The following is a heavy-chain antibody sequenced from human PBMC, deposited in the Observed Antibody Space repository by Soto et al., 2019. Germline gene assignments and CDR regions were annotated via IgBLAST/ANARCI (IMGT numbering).Heavy chain of an antibody. CDR1: GFTFSSYG. D-gene: IGHD3-16*01. Sequence: GRSLRLSCAASGFTFSSYGMHWVRQAPGKGLEWVAFIWHDGGNKFYAESVKGRFTISRDNSKNTLYLQMTSLSAEDTAMYYCARDGDANTGFGKDYWGQVPLFTVSS. CDR3: ARDGDANTGFGKDY. J-gene: IGHJ4*02. CDR2: IWHDGGNK. V-gene: IGHV3-33*01.